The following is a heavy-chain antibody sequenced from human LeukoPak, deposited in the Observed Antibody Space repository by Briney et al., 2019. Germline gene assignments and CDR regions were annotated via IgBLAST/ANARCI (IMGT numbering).Heavy chain of an antibody. CDR1: GFIFSSYA. J-gene: IGHJ4*02. Sequence: GGSLRLSCAASGFIFSSYAMTWVRQAPGKGLEWVSAISSSGGSTYYADSVKGRFTISRDNSKNTLYLQMNSLTAEDTAVYYCAKVPRNIAVAERGDYCGQGTLVTVSS. V-gene: IGHV3-23*01. D-gene: IGHD6-19*01. CDR2: ISSSGGST. CDR3: AKVPRNIAVAERGDY.